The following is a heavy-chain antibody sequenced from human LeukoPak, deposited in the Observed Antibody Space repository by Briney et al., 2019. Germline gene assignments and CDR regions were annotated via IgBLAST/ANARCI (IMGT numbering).Heavy chain of an antibody. CDR2: LSNRSSTI. V-gene: IGHV3-48*04. CDR1: GFTFRSYS. CDR3: ARDSASDISCYLYSYFDY. Sequence: GRALRLSHVASGFTFRSYSLDCVRQAPRKGREWVSYLSNRSSTIYYADALKDRFTNPGENAKNCLHRVMKTQRAGDTPGYSCARDSASDISCYLYSYFDYWGQETLVSVSS. D-gene: IGHD3-22*01. J-gene: IGHJ4*02.